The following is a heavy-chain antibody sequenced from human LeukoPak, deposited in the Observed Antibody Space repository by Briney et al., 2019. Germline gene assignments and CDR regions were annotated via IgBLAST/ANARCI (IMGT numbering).Heavy chain of an antibody. CDR3: ARDKVVGATLFDY. CDR1: GFTFSSYW. D-gene: IGHD1-26*01. CDR2: IKQDGSDK. Sequence: PGGSLRLSCAASGFTFSSYWMSWVRQAPGKGLEWVANIKQDGSDKYYVDSVKGRFTISRDNVKNSVYLQMNSLRAEDTAVYYCARDKVVGATLFDYWGQGTLITVSS. V-gene: IGHV3-7*01. J-gene: IGHJ4*02.